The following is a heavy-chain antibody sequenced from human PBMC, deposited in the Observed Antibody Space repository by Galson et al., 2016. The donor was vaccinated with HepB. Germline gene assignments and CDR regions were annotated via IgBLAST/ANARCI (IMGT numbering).Heavy chain of an antibody. CDR1: GFTFSTYG. Sequence: SLRLSCAASGFTFSTYGMHWVRKAPGKGLEWVAVISQDENKKYYAGSVKGRLTISRDNSKNTLSLQMNSLRVEDTAGYYCARDLVGAAAGHSYYGMDVWGQGTTATV. V-gene: IGHV3-30*03. J-gene: IGHJ6*02. D-gene: IGHD6-25*01. CDR3: ARDLVGAAAGHSYYGMDV. CDR2: ISQDENKK.